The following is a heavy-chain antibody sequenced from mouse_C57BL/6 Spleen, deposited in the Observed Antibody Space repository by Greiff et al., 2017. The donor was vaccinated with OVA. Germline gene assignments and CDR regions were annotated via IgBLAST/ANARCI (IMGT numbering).Heavy chain of an antibody. J-gene: IGHJ2*01. V-gene: IGHV1-64*01. CDR2: IHPNSGST. Sequence: QVQLQQPGADLVKPGASVKLSCKASGYTFTSYWMHWVKQRPGQGLEWIGMIHPNSGSTNYNEKFKSKATLTVDKSSSTAYMQLSSLTSEDSAVYYCARDYGNYVDDWGQGTTLTVSS. CDR3: ARDYGNYVDD. D-gene: IGHD2-1*01. CDR1: GYTFTSYW.